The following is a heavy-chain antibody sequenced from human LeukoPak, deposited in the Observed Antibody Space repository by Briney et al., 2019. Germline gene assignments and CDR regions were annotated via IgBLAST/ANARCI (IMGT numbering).Heavy chain of an antibody. CDR1: GFTFSTYQ. CDR3: AREVSTSWFDP. V-gene: IGHV3-48*03. J-gene: IGHJ5*02. Sequence: GGSLRLSCAASGFTFSTYQMHWLRQAPGKGLEWVSYISGSGETILYADSVKGRFTMSRDNAKDSLYLQMSSLTVDDTAVHYCAREVSTSWFDPWGQGTLVTVSS. D-gene: IGHD5/OR15-5a*01. CDR2: ISGSGETI.